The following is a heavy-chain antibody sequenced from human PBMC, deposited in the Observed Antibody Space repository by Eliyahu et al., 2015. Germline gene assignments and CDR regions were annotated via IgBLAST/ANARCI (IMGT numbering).Heavy chain of an antibody. CDR1: GFTFSSYS. V-gene: IGHV3-21*01. CDR2: ISSSSSYI. J-gene: IGHJ4*02. Sequence: EVQLVESGGGLVKPGGSLRLSCAASGFTFSSYSRNWVRQAPGKGLEWVSSISSSSSYIYYADSVKGRFTISRDNAKNSLYLQMNSLRAEDTAVYYCARDPVRRLYGSGSYYVDYWGQGTLVTVSS. CDR3: ARDPVRRLYGSGSYYVDY. D-gene: IGHD3-10*01.